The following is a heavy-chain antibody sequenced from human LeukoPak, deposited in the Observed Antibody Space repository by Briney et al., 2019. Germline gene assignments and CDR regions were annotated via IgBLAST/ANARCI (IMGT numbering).Heavy chain of an antibody. J-gene: IGHJ4*02. CDR1: GGTFSSHA. Sequence: SVKVSCKASGGTFSSHAISWVRQAPGQGLEWMGGITPIFGTANYAQKFQGRVTITADESTSTAYMELSSLRSEDTAVYYCARETTTVTTVVVFDYWGQGTLVTVSS. CDR2: ITPIFGTA. CDR3: ARETTTVTTVVVFDY. V-gene: IGHV1-69*13. D-gene: IGHD4-17*01.